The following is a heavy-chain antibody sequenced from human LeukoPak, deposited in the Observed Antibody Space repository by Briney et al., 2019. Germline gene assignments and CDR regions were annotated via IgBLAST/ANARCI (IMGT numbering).Heavy chain of an antibody. V-gene: IGHV3-21*01. J-gene: IGHJ5*02. CDR1: GFTFSSYS. CDR2: ISSSSSYI. CDR3: ASLPTIFGVVPWFNP. Sequence: PGGSLRLSCAASGFTFSSYSMNWVRQAPGKGLEWVSSISSSSSYIYYADSVKGRFTISRDNAKNSLYLQMNSLRAEDTAVYYCASLPTIFGVVPWFNPWGQGTLVTVSS. D-gene: IGHD3-3*01.